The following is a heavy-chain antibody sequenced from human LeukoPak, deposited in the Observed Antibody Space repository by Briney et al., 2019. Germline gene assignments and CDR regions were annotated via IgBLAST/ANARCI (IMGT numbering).Heavy chain of an antibody. V-gene: IGHV4-59*08. CDR2: IYYSGST. D-gene: IGHD6-13*01. J-gene: IGHJ4*02. CDR1: GGSISSYY. Sequence: ASETLSLTCTVSGGSISSYYWSWIRQPPGKGLEWVGYIYYSGSTNYNPSLKSRVTISVDTSKNQFSLKLSSVTAADTAVFYCARAFYSSSWYHKEDFFDYWGQGTLVTVSS. CDR3: ARAFYSSSWYHKEDFFDY.